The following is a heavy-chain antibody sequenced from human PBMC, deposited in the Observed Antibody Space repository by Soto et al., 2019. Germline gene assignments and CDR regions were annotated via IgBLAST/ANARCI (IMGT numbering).Heavy chain of an antibody. CDR1: GGSISSGGYY. V-gene: IGHV4-31*03. CDR3: ARDMTTVTTAGIGWFDP. J-gene: IGHJ5*02. CDR2: IYYSGST. D-gene: IGHD4-17*01. Sequence: QVQLQESGPGLVKPSQTLSLTCTVSGGSISSGGYYWSWIRQHPGKGLEWIGYIYYSGSTYYNPSIKSRVTISVDTSKTQFSLKLSSVTAADTAVYYCARDMTTVTTAGIGWFDPWGQGTLVTVSS.